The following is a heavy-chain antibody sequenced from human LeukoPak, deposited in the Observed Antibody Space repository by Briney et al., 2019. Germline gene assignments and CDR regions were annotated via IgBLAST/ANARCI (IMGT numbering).Heavy chain of an antibody. CDR3: ARGTIAHQRWLQFRRREAWSVPDY. CDR1: GYTFTSYD. CDR2: MNPNSGNT. J-gene: IGHJ4*02. V-gene: IGHV1-8*01. Sequence: ASVKVSCKASGYTFTSYDINRVRQATGQGLEWTGWMNPNSGNTGYAQKFQGRVTMTRNTSISTAYMELSSLRSEDTAVYYCARGTIAHQRWLQFRRREAWSVPDYWGQGTLVTVSS. D-gene: IGHD5-24*01.